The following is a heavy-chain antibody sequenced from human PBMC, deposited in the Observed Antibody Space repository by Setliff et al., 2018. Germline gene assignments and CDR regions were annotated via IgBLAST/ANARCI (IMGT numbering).Heavy chain of an antibody. CDR1: GVSISTSNW. V-gene: IGHV4-4*02. CDR3: ARAEYTSSSLYYYMDV. J-gene: IGHJ6*03. Sequence: KPSETLSLTCAVSGVSISTSNWWSWVRQPPGKGLEWIGEIYHSGSTNYNPSLKSRVTISVDKSKNQFSLKLSSVTAADTAVYYCARAEYTSSSLYYYMDVWGKGTTVTVS. CDR2: IYHSGST. D-gene: IGHD6-6*01.